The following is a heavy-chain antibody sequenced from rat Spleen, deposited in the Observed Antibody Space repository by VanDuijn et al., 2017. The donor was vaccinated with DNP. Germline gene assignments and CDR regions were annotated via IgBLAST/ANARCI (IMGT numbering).Heavy chain of an antibody. CDR2: ISYSGRT. CDR3: ARWTRYFDY. D-gene: IGHD1-7*01. V-gene: IGHV3-1*01. CDR1: GYSITSHY. Sequence: EVQLQESGSGLVKPSQSLSLTCSVTGYSITSHYWGWIQKFPGNKLEYIGHISYSGRTNYNPSLKSRISITRDTSKNHFFLHLNSVTTEDTATYYCARWTRYFDYWGQGVMVTVSS. J-gene: IGHJ2*01.